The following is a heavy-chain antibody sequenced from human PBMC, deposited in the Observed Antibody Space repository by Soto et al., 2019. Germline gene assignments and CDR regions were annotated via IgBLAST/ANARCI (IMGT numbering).Heavy chain of an antibody. CDR3: VRGMNPLF. CDR2: ISSSDR. V-gene: IGHV3-21*06. CDR1: EFTFSSYE. J-gene: IGHJ4*01. Sequence: GGSLGLSCVSSEFTFSSYEMNWVRQAPGKGLEWVSYISSSDRYYADSVRGRFTISRDNAKNALYLQMNSLRADDTAVYFCVRGMNPLFGGQGTLVTAPQ.